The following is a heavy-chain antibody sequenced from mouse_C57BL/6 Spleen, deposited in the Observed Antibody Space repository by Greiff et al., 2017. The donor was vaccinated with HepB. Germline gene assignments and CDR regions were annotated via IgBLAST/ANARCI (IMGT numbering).Heavy chain of an antibody. CDR3: AKKSGDYYAMDY. CDR1: GFSLTSYG. CDR2: IWRGGST. J-gene: IGHJ4*01. Sequence: QVQLQQSGPGLVQPSQSLSITCTVSGFSLTSYGVHWVRQSPGKGLEWLGVIWRGGSTDYNAAFMSRLSITKDNSESQVFFKMNSLQADDTAIYYCAKKSGDYYAMDYWGQGTSVTVSS. V-gene: IGHV2-5*01.